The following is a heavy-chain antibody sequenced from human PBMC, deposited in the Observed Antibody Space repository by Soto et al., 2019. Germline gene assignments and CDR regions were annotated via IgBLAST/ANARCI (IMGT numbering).Heavy chain of an antibody. CDR1: GGSISSYF. J-gene: IGHJ5*02. CDR3: ARDKQLGEFDP. V-gene: IGHV4-59*01. Sequence: PSETLSLTCTVSGGSISSYFWSWIRQPPGKGLEWIGYIYYSGSTNYNPSLKSRVTISVDTSKNQFSLTLSSVTAADTAVYYCARDKQLGEFDPWGQGTLVTVSS. CDR2: IYYSGST. D-gene: IGHD6-6*01.